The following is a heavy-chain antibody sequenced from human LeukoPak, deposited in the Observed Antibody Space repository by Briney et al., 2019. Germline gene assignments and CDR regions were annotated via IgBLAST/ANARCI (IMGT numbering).Heavy chain of an antibody. CDR3: ARDPRPYCSSTSCYTGVWFDP. J-gene: IGHJ5*02. D-gene: IGHD2-2*02. CDR1: GFTFSSYA. V-gene: IGHV3-30-3*01. Sequence: GGSLRLSCAASGFTFSSYAMHWVRQAPGKGLEWVAVISYDGSNKYYADSVKGRFTISRDNSKNTLYLQMNSLRAEDTAVYYCARDPRPYCSSTSCYTGVWFDPWGQGTLVTVSS. CDR2: ISYDGSNK.